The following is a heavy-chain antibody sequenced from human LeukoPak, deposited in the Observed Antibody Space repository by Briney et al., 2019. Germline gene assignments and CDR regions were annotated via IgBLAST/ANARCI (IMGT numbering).Heavy chain of an antibody. CDR3: ARERTTVRY. Sequence: GGSLRLSCAASGFTFSDDYMSWIRQAPGKGPEWVSYISSDGSTIFYADSVEGRFTISRDNAKNSLFLQMNSLRAEDTAVYYCARERTTVRYWGQGTLVTVSS. J-gene: IGHJ4*02. D-gene: IGHD4-17*01. V-gene: IGHV3-11*01. CDR2: ISSDGSTI. CDR1: GFTFSDDY.